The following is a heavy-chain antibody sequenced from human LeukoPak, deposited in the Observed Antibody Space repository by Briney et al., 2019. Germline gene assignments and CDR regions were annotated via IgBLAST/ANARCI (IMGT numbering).Heavy chain of an antibody. CDR2: ISYDGSNK. V-gene: IGHV3-30*04. CDR1: GFTFSSYA. CDR3: ARDSFTLYYYDSSGYYPDY. Sequence: GGSLRLSCAASGFTFSSYAMHWVRQAPGKGLEWVAVISYDGSNKYYADSVKGRFTISRDNSKNTLYLQMNSLRAEDTAVYYCARDSFTLYYYDSSGYYPDYWGQGTLLTVSS. D-gene: IGHD3-22*01. J-gene: IGHJ4*02.